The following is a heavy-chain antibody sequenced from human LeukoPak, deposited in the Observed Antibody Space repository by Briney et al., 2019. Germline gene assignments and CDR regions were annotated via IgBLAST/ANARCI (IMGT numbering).Heavy chain of an antibody. CDR3: ARGEGRDYQSLFDY. CDR1: GGSFSGYY. Sequence: PSETLSLTCAVYGGSFSGYYWSWIRQPPGKGLEWIGYIYYSGSTYYNPSLKSRVTISVDTSKNQFSLKLSSVTAADTAVYYCARGEGRDYQSLFDYWGQGTLVTVSS. V-gene: IGHV4-30-4*01. CDR2: IYYSGST. D-gene: IGHD2-2*01. J-gene: IGHJ4*02.